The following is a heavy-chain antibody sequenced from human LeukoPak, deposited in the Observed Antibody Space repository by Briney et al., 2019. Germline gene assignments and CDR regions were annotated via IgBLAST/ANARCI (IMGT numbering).Heavy chain of an antibody. V-gene: IGHV3-7*01. CDR2: INQDGSKE. Sequence: GGSLRLSCATSGFTSSIYWMTWVRQAPGKGLERVAHINQDGSKEYYMDSVKARFTISRDNAKNSLSLQMNSLRAEDTAVYYCVRDGGVSGYDLLDYWGQGTLVTVSS. J-gene: IGHJ4*02. D-gene: IGHD5-12*01. CDR3: VRDGGVSGYDLLDY. CDR1: GFTSSIYW.